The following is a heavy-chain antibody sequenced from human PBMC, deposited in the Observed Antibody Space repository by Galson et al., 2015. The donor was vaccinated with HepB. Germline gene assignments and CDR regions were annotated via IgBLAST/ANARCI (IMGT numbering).Heavy chain of an antibody. V-gene: IGHV4-30-4*01. CDR1: GVSISSGDYY. Sequence: TLSLTCTVSGVSISSGDYYWSRIRQPPGKGLEWIAYIYNGENTYYNPSLERRATISADTSKNQFSLNLDSMSASDTAVYFCAGSPPGYYDKTGYDFWGQGTLVTVSS. CDR3: AGSPPGYYDKTGYDF. J-gene: IGHJ4*02. CDR2: IYNGENT. D-gene: IGHD3-16*01.